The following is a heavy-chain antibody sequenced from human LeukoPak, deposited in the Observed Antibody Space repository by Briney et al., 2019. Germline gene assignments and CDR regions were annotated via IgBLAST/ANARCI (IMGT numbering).Heavy chain of an antibody. CDR1: GFTVSSNY. CDR3: ASWGDYYDSSGYYSAEYFQH. V-gene: IGHV3-66*01. CDR2: IYSGGST. J-gene: IGHJ1*01. Sequence: GGSLRLSCAASGFTVSSNYMSWVRQAPGKGLEWVSVIYSGGSTYYADSVKGRFTISRDNSKNTLYLQMNSLRAEDTAVYYCASWGDYYDSSGYYSAEYFQHWGQGTLVTVSS. D-gene: IGHD3-22*01.